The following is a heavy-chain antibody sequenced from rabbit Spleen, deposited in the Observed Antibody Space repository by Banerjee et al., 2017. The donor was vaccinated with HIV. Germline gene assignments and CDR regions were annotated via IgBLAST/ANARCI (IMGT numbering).Heavy chain of an antibody. V-gene: IGHV1S40*01. D-gene: IGHD8-1*01. CDR1: GFDFSRGYD. Sequence: QQLVESGGGLVKPGASLTLTCKASGFDFSRGYDMCWVRQPPGKGPEWIACIGAGVSYTTYYATWAKGRFTISKTSSTTVTLQMTSLTVADTATYFCARGTSGSSYFYFALWGPGTLVTVS. J-gene: IGHJ4*01. CDR3: ARGTSGSSYFYFAL. CDR2: IGAGVSYTT.